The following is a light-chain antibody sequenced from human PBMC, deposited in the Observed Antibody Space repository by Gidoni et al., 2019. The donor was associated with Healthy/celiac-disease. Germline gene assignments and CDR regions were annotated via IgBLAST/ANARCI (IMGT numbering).Light chain of an antibody. J-gene: IGLJ2*01. Sequence: NFMLTQPHSVSESPGKTVTISCTRSSGSIASNYVQWYQQRPGSAPTTVIYEDNQRPSGVPDRFSGSIDSSSNSASLTISGLKTEDEADYYCQSYDSSIVVFGCVPKLTVL. CDR3: QSYDSSIVV. CDR2: EDN. V-gene: IGLV6-57*03. CDR1: SGSIASNY.